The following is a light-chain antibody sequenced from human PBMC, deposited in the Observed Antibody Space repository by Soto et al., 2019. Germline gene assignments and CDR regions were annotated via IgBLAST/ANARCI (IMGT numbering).Light chain of an antibody. CDR3: KSYAGSNTYV. J-gene: IGLJ1*01. CDR2: EVS. V-gene: IGLV2-14*01. Sequence: QSALTQPASVSGSPGQSITISCTGTSSDVGGYKYVSWHQLHPGKAPKLIIYEVSNRPSGVSNRFSGSKSGNTASLTVSGLQAADEADYFCKSYAGSNTYVFGSGTKVTVL. CDR1: SSDVGGYKY.